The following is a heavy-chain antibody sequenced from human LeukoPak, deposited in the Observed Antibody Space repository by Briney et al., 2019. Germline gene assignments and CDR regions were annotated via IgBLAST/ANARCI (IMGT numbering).Heavy chain of an antibody. Sequence: GGSLRLSCAASGFTFSSYSTNWVRQAPGKALEWVSSISSSSSYIYYADSVTGRFTISRHNAENSLYLQMNSLRAEDTAVYYCAKDRAYYDSLDYWGQGTLVTVSS. V-gene: IGHV3-21*04. CDR3: AKDRAYYDSLDY. D-gene: IGHD3-22*01. CDR1: GFTFSSYS. J-gene: IGHJ4*02. CDR2: ISSSSSYI.